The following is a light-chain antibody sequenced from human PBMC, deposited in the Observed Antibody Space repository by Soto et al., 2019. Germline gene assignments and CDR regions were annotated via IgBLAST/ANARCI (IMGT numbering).Light chain of an antibody. J-gene: IGKJ4*01. CDR3: QQLDTYPLT. CDR2: AAS. CDR1: QGITSS. V-gene: IGKV1-9*01. Sequence: DIQLTQSPSFMSASVGDRVTITCRAGQGITSSLAWYQQKKGDAATLLIYAASSLQSGVPARFSGGGSGTEFTLTINSLQPEDFATYYCQQLDTYPLTFGGGTKVHIK.